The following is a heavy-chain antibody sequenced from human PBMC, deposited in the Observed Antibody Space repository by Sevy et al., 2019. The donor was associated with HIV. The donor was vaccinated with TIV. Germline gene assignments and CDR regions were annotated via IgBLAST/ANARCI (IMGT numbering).Heavy chain of an antibody. J-gene: IGHJ3*02. CDR1: GGSISSYY. D-gene: IGHD6-6*01. Sequence: SETLSLTCTVSGGSISSYYWSWIRQPPGKGLEWIGYIYYSGSTNYNPSLKSRVTISVETSKNQFSLKLSSVTAADTAVYYCARLVAARSGDAFDIWGQGTMVTVSS. V-gene: IGHV4-59*12. CDR2: IYYSGST. CDR3: ARLVAARSGDAFDI.